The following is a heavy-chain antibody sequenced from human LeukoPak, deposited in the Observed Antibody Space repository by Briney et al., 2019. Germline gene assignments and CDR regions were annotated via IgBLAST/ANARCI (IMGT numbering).Heavy chain of an antibody. J-gene: IGHJ4*02. D-gene: IGHD6-19*01. Sequence: GGSLRLSCAASGFTFDDYAMHWVRQAPGKGLEWVSGISWNSGSIGYADSVKGRFTISRDNAKNSLYLQMSSLRAEDTALYYCAKVYPRKGSSGWPSLYYFDYWGQGTLVTVSS. CDR3: AKVYPRKGSSGWPSLYYFDY. CDR1: GFTFDDYA. V-gene: IGHV3-9*01. CDR2: ISWNSGSI.